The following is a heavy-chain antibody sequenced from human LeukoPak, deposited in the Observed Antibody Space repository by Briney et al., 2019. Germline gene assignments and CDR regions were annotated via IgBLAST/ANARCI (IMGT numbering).Heavy chain of an antibody. D-gene: IGHD5-24*01. CDR2: ISGSGGST. CDR3: AKDLKESAGMATIFDY. V-gene: IGHV3-23*01. CDR1: GFTFSSYA. Sequence: GESLRLSCAASGFTFSSYAMSWVRQAPGKGLELVSAISGSGGSTYYADSVKGRFTISRDNSKNTLYLQMNSLRAEDTAVYYCAKDLKESAGMATIFDYWGQGTLVTVSS. J-gene: IGHJ4*02.